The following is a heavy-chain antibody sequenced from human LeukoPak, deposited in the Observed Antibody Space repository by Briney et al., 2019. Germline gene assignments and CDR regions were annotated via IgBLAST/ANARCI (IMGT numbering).Heavy chain of an antibody. J-gene: IGHJ6*02. CDR3: ARPLYPRMIVGAFNYYGMDV. CDR1: GYTFTSYD. Sequence: ASVKVSCKASGYTFTSYDINWVRQATGQGLEWMGWMNPNSGNTGYAQKFQGRVTMTRNTSISTAYMELSSLRSEDTAVYYCARPLYPRMIVGAFNYYGMDVWGQGTTVTVSS. V-gene: IGHV1-8*01. D-gene: IGHD1-26*01. CDR2: MNPNSGNT.